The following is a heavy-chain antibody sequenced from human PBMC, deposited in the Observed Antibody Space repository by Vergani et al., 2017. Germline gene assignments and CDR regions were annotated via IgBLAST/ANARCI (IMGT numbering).Heavy chain of an antibody. CDR3: ARDRDIVVVPAAKPYYYYYYGMDV. CDR1: GGSISSGGYS. Sequence: QLQLQESGSGLVKPSQTLSLTCAVSGGSISSGGYSWSWIRQPPGKGLEWIGYIYHSGSTYYNPSLKSRVTISVDRSKNQFSLKLSSVTAADTAVYYCARDRDIVVVPAAKPYYYYYYGMDVWGQGTTVTVSS. CDR2: IYHSGST. V-gene: IGHV4-30-2*01. J-gene: IGHJ6*02. D-gene: IGHD2-2*02.